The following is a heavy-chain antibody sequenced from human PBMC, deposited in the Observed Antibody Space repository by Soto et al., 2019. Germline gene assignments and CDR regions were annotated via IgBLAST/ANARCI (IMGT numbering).Heavy chain of an antibody. CDR3: ARDSLQGAQLY. J-gene: IGHJ4*02. CDR1: XXXXSSYX. Sequence: QVQLVQSGXXXKKPXXXVXVSCXXXXXXXSSYXXXWVRQAPGQGLEWMGGIIPIFGTANYAQKFQGRVTITADESTSTAYMELSSLRSEDTAVYYCARDSLQGAQLYWGQGTLVTVSS. D-gene: IGHD4-4*01. V-gene: IGHV1-69*01. CDR2: IIPIFGTA.